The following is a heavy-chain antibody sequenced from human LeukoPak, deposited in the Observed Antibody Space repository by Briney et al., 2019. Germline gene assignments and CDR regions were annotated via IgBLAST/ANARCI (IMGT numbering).Heavy chain of an antibody. Sequence: SGTLSLTCTVSGGSISSYYWSWIRQPPGRGLEWIAYIYYTGSTNYNPSLKSRVTISVDTSKNQFSLKLSSVTAADTAVYYCARGGDYGWFDPWGQGTLVTVSS. CDR1: GGSISSYY. V-gene: IGHV4-59*12. CDR2: IYYTGST. D-gene: IGHD4-17*01. J-gene: IGHJ5*02. CDR3: ARGGDYGWFDP.